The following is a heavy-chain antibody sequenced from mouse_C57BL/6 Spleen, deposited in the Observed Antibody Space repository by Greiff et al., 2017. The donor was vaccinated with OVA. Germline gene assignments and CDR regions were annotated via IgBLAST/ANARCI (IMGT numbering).Heavy chain of an antibody. CDR2: ISDGGSYT. J-gene: IGHJ2*01. CDR1: GFTFSSYA. Sequence: EVQGVESGGGLVKPGGSLKLSCAASGFTFSSYAMSWVRQTPEKRLEWVATISDGGSYTYYPDNVKGRFTISRDNAKNNLYLQMSHLKSEDTAMYYCARDLGTGRGGYYFDYWGQGTTLTVSS. V-gene: IGHV5-4*01. D-gene: IGHD4-1*01. CDR3: ARDLGTGRGGYYFDY.